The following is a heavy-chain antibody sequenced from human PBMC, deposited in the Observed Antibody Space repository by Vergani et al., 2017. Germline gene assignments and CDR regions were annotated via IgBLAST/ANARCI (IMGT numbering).Heavy chain of an antibody. CDR3: ARRXERWETLLRDDFDV. Sequence: QVQLQQWGPGLLKPSETLPLTCAVYGGSLSGYYWGWIRLAPGKGLEWIGEINHSGTINYNPTLKSPFNVSIDTSRDHFSLKLRSVSAADTAVYFCARRXERWETLLRDDFDVWGQGTFVTVSP. CDR2: INHSGTI. V-gene: IGHV4-34*01. CDR1: GGSLSGYY. J-gene: IGHJ3*01. D-gene: IGHD1-26*01.